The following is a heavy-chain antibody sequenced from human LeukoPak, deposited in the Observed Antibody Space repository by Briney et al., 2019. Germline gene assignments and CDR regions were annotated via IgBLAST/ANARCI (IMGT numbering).Heavy chain of an antibody. CDR2: INHSGST. V-gene: IGHV4-34*01. Sequence: SETLSLTCAVYGGSFSGYYWSWIRQPPGKGLEWIGEINHSGSTNYNPSLKSRVTISVDTTKNQFSLKLSSVTAADTAVYYCARAGRLAFKDDYWGQGTLVTVSS. D-gene: IGHD1-26*01. CDR3: ARAGRLAFKDDY. CDR1: GGSFSGYY. J-gene: IGHJ4*02.